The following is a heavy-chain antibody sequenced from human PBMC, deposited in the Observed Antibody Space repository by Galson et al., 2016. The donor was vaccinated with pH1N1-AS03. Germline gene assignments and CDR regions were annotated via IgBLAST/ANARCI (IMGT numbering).Heavy chain of an antibody. J-gene: IGHJ4*02. CDR3: ARAPPGGSSWIGGHFDH. Sequence: SLRLSCAASGFIFNDYAMHWVRQAPGKGLEWVTGISWNNEMIGYADSVRGRFTVSRDNAKNSLYLQMNSLRPEDTAIYYCARAPPGGSSWIGGHFDHWGQGTLGTVSS. CDR2: ISWNNEMI. D-gene: IGHD6-13*01. V-gene: IGHV3-9*01. CDR1: GFIFNDYA.